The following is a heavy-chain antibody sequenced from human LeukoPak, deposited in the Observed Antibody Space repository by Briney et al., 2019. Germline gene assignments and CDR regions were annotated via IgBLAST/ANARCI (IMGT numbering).Heavy chain of an antibody. V-gene: IGHV3-11*01. CDR2: IGSSGSTI. CDR1: GFTFSDYY. J-gene: IGHJ4*02. D-gene: IGHD1-26*01. Sequence: GGSLRLSGAASGFTFSDYYMSWTRQAPGKGLEWVSYIGSSGSTIYYADSVKGRFTISRDNAKNSLYLQMNSLRAEDTAVYYCARDRYVGATTAGDSDSWGQGTLVTVSS. CDR3: ARDRYVGATTAGDSDS.